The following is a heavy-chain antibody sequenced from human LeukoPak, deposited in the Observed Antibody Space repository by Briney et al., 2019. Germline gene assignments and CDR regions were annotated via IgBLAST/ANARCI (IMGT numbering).Heavy chain of an antibody. CDR2: INHSGST. V-gene: IGHV4-34*01. J-gene: IGHJ3*02. D-gene: IGHD1-26*01. Sequence: SETLSLTCTVSGGSISSYYWSWIRQPPGKGLEWIGEINHSGSTNYNPSLKSRVTISVDTSKNQFSLKLSSVTAADTAVYYCARAGVGDAFDIWGQGTMVTVSS. CDR3: ARAGVGDAFDI. CDR1: GGSISSYY.